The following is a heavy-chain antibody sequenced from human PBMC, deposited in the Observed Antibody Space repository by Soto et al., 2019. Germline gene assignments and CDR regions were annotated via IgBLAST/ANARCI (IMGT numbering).Heavy chain of an antibody. CDR1: GLTFSSYW. Sequence: GGSLRLSCAASGLTFSSYWMHWVRQAPGKGLVWVSRINSDGSSTSYADSVKGRFTISRDNAKNTLYLQMNSLRAEDTAVYYCARSKGGSSYGYSDYWGQGTLVTVSS. CDR3: ARSKGGSSYGYSDY. V-gene: IGHV3-74*01. CDR2: INSDGSST. D-gene: IGHD5-18*01. J-gene: IGHJ4*02.